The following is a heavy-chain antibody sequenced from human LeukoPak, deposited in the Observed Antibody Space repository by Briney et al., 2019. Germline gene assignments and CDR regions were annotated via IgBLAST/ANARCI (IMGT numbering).Heavy chain of an antibody. CDR1: GYTFTGYY. V-gene: IGHV1-46*01. CDR2: IIPIFGTA. D-gene: IGHD2-21*02. J-gene: IGHJ4*02. CDR3: ARDLSGGDGGYFDY. Sequence: ASVKVSCKASGYTFTGYYMHWVRQAPGQGLEWMGGIIPIFGTASYAQKFQGRVTMTRDTSTSTVYMELSSLRSEDTAVYYCARDLSGGDGGYFDYWGQGTLVTVSS.